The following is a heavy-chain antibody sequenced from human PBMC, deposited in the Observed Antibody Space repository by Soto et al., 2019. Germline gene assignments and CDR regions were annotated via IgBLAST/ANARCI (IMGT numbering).Heavy chain of an antibody. Sequence: SETLSLTCSVSGGSFSSYYWNWIRQPPGKGLEWIGYIYYSGTTNYNPSLKSRVTISVDTSKNQFSLRLSSVAAADTAVYYCARHYSSGWIDYWGQGTLVTV. CDR2: IYYSGTT. CDR3: ARHYSSGWIDY. CDR1: GGSFSSYY. J-gene: IGHJ4*02. D-gene: IGHD6-19*01. V-gene: IGHV4-59*08.